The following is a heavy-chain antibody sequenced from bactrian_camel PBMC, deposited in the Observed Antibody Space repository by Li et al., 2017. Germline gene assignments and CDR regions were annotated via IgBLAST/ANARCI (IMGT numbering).Heavy chain of an antibody. J-gene: IGHJ4*01. CDR3: AADPGPSRRLCRLEVRPLAPG. V-gene: IGHV3S9*01. Sequence: QVQLVESGGDSVQPGGSLRLACEVSGVDYNSYSMAWFRQVPGKEREGVAGIDRAGSTRYADSVKGRFTISKDNAKNTLYLQMNSLKPEDSALYYCAADPGPSRRLCRLEVRPLAPGRGQGTQVTVS. CDR2: IDRAGST. CDR1: GVDYNSYS. D-gene: IGHD4*01.